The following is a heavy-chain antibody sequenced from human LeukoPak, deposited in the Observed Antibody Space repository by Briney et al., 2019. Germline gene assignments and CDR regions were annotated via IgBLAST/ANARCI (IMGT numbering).Heavy chain of an antibody. CDR3: ARDMTTVTSLTSHN. Sequence: PGGSLRLSCAASGFTFSSYSMNWVRQAPGKGLEWVSSISSSSSYIYYADSVKSRFTISRDNAKNSLYLQMNSLRAEDTAVYYCARDMTTVTSLTSHNWGQGTLVTVSS. J-gene: IGHJ4*02. CDR2: ISSSSSYI. V-gene: IGHV3-21*01. D-gene: IGHD4-17*01. CDR1: GFTFSSYS.